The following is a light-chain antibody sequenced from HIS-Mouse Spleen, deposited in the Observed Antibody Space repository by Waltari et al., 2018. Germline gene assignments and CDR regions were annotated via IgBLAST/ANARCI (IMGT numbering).Light chain of an antibody. CDR1: QSVLYSSNNKNY. CDR3: QQYYSTPLT. Sequence: DIVMTQSPDSLAVSLGERATINCKSSQSVLYSSNNKNYLAWYQQKPGQPPQLLIYWASTRDSGVPDRFSGSGSRTYCTLTISSLQAEDVAVYYCQQYYSTPLTFGGGTKVEIK. J-gene: IGKJ4*01. CDR2: WAS. V-gene: IGKV4-1*01.